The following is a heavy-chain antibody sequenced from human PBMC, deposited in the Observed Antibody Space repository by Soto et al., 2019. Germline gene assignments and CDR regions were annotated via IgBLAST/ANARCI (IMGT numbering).Heavy chain of an antibody. J-gene: IGHJ4*02. Sequence: EEQLVESGGGLVQPGGSLRLSCVASGFSSSSYWMHWVRQVPGKGLVWVSRISPGGRITTYADSAKGRFTISRDNAKNTLYLQMNSLRGDDAAVYYCARVPTGKYGVWNYWGQGTLVTVSS. CDR3: ARVPTGKYGVWNY. V-gene: IGHV3-74*01. D-gene: IGHD2-8*01. CDR2: ISPGGRIT. CDR1: GFSSSSYW.